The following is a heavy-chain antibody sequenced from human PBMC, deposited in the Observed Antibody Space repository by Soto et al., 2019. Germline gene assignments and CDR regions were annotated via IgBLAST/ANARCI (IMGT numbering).Heavy chain of an antibody. Sequence: EVQLVESGGGLVQPGGSLRLSCAASGFTFRNYWMHWVRQAPGKGLVWVSRVTSDGSSTNYADSVKGRFTISRDNAKNTLYQQMNSLRAEDTAVYYCVRDNWNSYWGQGTLVTVSS. CDR2: VTSDGSST. J-gene: IGHJ4*02. D-gene: IGHD1-1*01. CDR3: VRDNWNSY. V-gene: IGHV3-74*01. CDR1: GFTFRNYW.